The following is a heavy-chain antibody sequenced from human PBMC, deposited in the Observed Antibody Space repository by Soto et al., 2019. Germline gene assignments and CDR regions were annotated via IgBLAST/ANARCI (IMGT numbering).Heavy chain of an antibody. D-gene: IGHD3-22*01. CDR2: INAGNGNT. CDR1: GYTFTSYA. Sequence: QVQLVQSGAEEKKPGASVKVSCKASGYTFTSYAMHWVRQAPGQRLEWMGWINAGNGNTKYSQKFQGRVTITRDTSASTAYMELSSLRSEDTAVYYCARDYDSSCYPRYYFAYWGQGTLVTVSS. CDR3: ARDYDSSCYPRYYFAY. V-gene: IGHV1-3*05. J-gene: IGHJ4*02.